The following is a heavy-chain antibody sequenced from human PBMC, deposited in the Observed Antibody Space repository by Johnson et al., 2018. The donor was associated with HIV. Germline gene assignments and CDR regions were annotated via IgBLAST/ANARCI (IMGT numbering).Heavy chain of an antibody. CDR3: ARGGDIVLVVYAMGHDAFDI. J-gene: IGHJ3*02. CDR2: ISGSGGRT. Sequence: MLLVESGGGLVQPGGSLRLSCAASGFTFGSYAMSWVRQAPGKGLEWVSIISGSGGRTYYADSVKGRFTISRDNSRNTLHLQMNSLRAEDTALYYCARGGDIVLVVYAMGHDAFDIWGQGTMVTVSS. V-gene: IGHV3-23*04. D-gene: IGHD2-8*02. CDR1: GFTFGSYA.